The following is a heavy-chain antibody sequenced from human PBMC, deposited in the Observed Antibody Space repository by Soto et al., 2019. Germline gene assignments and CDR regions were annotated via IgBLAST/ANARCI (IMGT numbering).Heavy chain of an antibody. V-gene: IGHV1-8*01. Sequence: GASVKVSCKASGYTFTSYDINWVRQATGQGLEWMGWMNLNNGNTGYAQKFQGRVTMTRNTSISTAYMELSSLRSEDTAVYYCARRGYSSSWYYYYYYGMDVWGQGTTVTVSS. J-gene: IGHJ6*02. D-gene: IGHD6-13*01. CDR1: GYTFTSYD. CDR2: MNLNNGNT. CDR3: ARRGYSSSWYYYYYYGMDV.